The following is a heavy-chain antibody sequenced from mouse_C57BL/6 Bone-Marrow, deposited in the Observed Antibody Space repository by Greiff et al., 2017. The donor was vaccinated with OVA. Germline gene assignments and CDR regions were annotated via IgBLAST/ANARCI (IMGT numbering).Heavy chain of an antibody. J-gene: IGHJ3*01. CDR1: GFSLSTFGMG. D-gene: IGHD2-4*01. CDR3: ARIVYYDYERGSAWFAY. CDR2: IWWDDDK. V-gene: IGHV8-8*01. Sequence: QVTLKVSGPGILQPSQTLSLTCSFSGFSLSTFGMGVGWIRQPSGKGLEWLAHIWWDDDKYYNPTLKSRLTISKDTSKNQVFLKIANVDTADTATYYCARIVYYDYERGSAWFAYWGQGTLVTVSA.